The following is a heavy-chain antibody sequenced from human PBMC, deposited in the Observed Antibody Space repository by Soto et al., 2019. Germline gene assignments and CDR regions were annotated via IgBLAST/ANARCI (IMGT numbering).Heavy chain of an antibody. CDR1: GGSVTSYY. CDR2: IYHTGIT. Sequence: SETLSLTCTVSGGSVTSYYWSWIRQPPGKGLEWIGDIYHTGITKYNPSLKRRITISVDTSKIQFSLKLSSVTAADTAVYYCAREDHTGGYYFDYWGQGTLVTVSS. CDR3: AREDHTGGYYFDY. J-gene: IGHJ4*02. D-gene: IGHD3-16*01. V-gene: IGHV4-59*02.